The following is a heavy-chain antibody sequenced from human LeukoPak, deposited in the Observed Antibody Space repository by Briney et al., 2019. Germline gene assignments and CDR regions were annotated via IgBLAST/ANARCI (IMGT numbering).Heavy chain of an antibody. Sequence: ASVKVSCKASGYTFSGNHMHWVRQAPGQGLEWMGWINPNSGGTNYAQKFQGRVTMTRDTSTSTAYMELSRLRSDDTAVYYCAREGVAGTALGIWGQGTMVTVSS. D-gene: IGHD6-19*01. V-gene: IGHV1-2*02. CDR3: AREGVAGTALGI. CDR1: GYTFSGNH. J-gene: IGHJ3*02. CDR2: INPNSGGT.